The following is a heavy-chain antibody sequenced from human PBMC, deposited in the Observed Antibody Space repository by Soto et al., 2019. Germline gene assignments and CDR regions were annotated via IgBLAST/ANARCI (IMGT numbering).Heavy chain of an antibody. CDR2: INEAGSDK. CDR1: GFKFDSYW. V-gene: IGHV3-7*01. Sequence: EVQVAESGGGLVQPGGSLRLSCAVSGFKFDSYWMSWVRQAPGKGLEWVASINEAGSDKYYVDSVKGRFTFSRDNAKNSVSLQMSSLRAEDTAVYHCARGRSTFRYWGQGVLVTVSS. J-gene: IGHJ4*02. CDR3: ARGRSTFRY. D-gene: IGHD3-3*01.